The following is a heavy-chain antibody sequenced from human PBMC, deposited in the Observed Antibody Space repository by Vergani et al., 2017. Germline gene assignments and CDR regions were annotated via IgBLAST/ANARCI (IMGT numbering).Heavy chain of an antibody. Sequence: QVTLKESGPVLVKPTETLTLTCTVSGFSLSNARMGVSWIRQPPGEALEWLAHIFSNDEKSYSTSLKSRLTISKDTSKSQVVLTMTNMDPVDTATYYCARIREFTFDYWGQGTLVTVSS. CDR2: IFSNDEK. V-gene: IGHV2-26*01. CDR1: GFSLSNARMG. D-gene: IGHD3-10*01. J-gene: IGHJ4*02. CDR3: ARIREFTFDY.